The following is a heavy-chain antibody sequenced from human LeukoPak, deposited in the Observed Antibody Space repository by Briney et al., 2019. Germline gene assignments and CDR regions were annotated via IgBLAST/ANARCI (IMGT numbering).Heavy chain of an antibody. CDR3: AKEAFSCFDY. J-gene: IGHJ4*02. D-gene: IGHD2-2*01. Sequence: GGSLRLSCAASGFTSSSYAMSWVRQAPGKGLEWVSGISGSGGSAYYADSVRGRFTISRDNSKNTLYLQMNGLRAEDTAVYYCAKEAFSCFDYWGQGTLVTVSS. V-gene: IGHV3-23*01. CDR1: GFTSSSYA. CDR2: ISGSGGSA.